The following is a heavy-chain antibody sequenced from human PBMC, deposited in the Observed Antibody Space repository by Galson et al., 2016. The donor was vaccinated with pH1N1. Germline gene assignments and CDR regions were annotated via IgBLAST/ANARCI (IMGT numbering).Heavy chain of an antibody. J-gene: IGHJ3*01. Sequence: PALVKPTQTLTLTCNFSGFSVSSSGMGVGWIRQPPGKGLEWLAVIYWDDDKRYSPSLKSRLTITKDTSKNQVVLKMTNMDPADTATYYCAHREVMITNAFDFWGQGTMVIVSS. CDR2: IYWDDDK. CDR1: GFSVSSSGMG. D-gene: IGHD3-16*01. CDR3: AHREVMITNAFDF. V-gene: IGHV2-5*02.